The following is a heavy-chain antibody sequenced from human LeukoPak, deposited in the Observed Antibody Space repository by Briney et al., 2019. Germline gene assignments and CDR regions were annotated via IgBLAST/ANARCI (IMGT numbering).Heavy chain of an antibody. J-gene: IGHJ4*02. V-gene: IGHV3-23*01. D-gene: IGHD5-12*01. CDR1: GFTFSSYA. CDR3: AKDSGGYVAYFDY. Sequence: SGGSLRLSCAASGFTFSSYAMSWVRQAPGKGLEWVSLISGNGRSTYYADSVKGRFTISRDNPKNTLYLQMNSLRAEDTAIYYCAKDSGGYVAYFDYWGQGTLVTVSS. CDR2: ISGNGRST.